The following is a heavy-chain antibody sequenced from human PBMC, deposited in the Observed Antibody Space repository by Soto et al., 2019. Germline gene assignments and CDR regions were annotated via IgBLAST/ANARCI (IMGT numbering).Heavy chain of an antibody. CDR3: ARAVPITSDYYAMDV. Sequence: QLQLQESGPGLVKPSETLSLTCSVSGDSISSSSYYWGWLRQPPGKGLEWIGSIYYRGNTYYNPSLKSRVTMSVDTSKNQFSLKLSSVTAADTAVFSCARAVPITSDYYAMDVWGQGTTVPVSS. D-gene: IGHD1-20*01. CDR2: IYYRGNT. V-gene: IGHV4-39*01. CDR1: GDSISSSSYY. J-gene: IGHJ6*02.